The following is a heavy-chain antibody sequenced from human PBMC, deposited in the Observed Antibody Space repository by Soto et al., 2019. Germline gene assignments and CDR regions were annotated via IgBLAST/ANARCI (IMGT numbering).Heavy chain of an antibody. D-gene: IGHD1-26*01. V-gene: IGHV1-69*13. J-gene: IGHJ4*02. CDR1: GGTFSSYA. CDR3: ASVLQTRGSYYFDY. Sequence: ASVKVSCKASGGTFSSYAISWVRQAPGQGLEWMGGIIPIFGTANYAQKFQGRVTITADESTSTAYMELSSLRSEDTAVYYCASVLQTRGSYYFDYWGQGTLVTVSS. CDR2: IIPIFGTA.